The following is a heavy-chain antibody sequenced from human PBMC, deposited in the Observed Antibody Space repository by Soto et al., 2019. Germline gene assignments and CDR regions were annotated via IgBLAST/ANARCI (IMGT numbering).Heavy chain of an antibody. Sequence: GGSLRLSCAASGFTFSSYAMHWVRQAPGKGLEWVAVISYDGSNKYYADSVKGRFTISRDNAKNSLYLQMNSLRAEDTAVYYCAAEATILNWFDPWGQGTLVTVSS. D-gene: IGHD5-12*01. CDR1: GFTFSSYA. J-gene: IGHJ5*02. CDR2: ISYDGSNK. V-gene: IGHV3-30-3*01. CDR3: AAEATILNWFDP.